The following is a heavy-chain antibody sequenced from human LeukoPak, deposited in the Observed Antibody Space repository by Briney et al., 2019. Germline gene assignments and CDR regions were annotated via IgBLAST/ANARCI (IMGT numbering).Heavy chain of an antibody. V-gene: IGHV1-46*04. CDR3: ARDRGIRGTNWFDS. J-gene: IGHJ5*01. Sequence: GASVKVSCKASGYTFTNYYIHWVRQAPGQGLEWMGIINPGAGSTTYAQKLQGRVSTTWDTSTSTVYMQLSSLRSEDTAVYYCARDRGIRGTNWFDSWGQGTLVFVSS. D-gene: IGHD3-10*01. CDR2: INPGAGST. CDR1: GYTFTNYY.